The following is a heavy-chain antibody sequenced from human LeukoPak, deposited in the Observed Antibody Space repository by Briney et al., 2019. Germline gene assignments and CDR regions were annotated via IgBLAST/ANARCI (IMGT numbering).Heavy chain of an antibody. V-gene: IGHV3-30*03. CDR2: ISYDGSNK. Sequence: QSGGSLRLSCAASGFTFSTYSMNWVRQAPGKGLEWVAAISYDGSNKYYADSVKGRFTISRGNSKNTLYLQMNSLRAEDTAVYYCARGEGDYYDSSGYSLDYWGQGTLVTVSS. CDR3: ARGEGDYYDSSGYSLDY. J-gene: IGHJ4*02. D-gene: IGHD3-22*01. CDR1: GFTFSTYS.